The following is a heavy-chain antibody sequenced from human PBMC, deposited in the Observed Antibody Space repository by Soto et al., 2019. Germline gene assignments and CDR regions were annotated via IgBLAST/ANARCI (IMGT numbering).Heavy chain of an antibody. V-gene: IGHV3-48*03. CDR2: ISSSGSTI. J-gene: IGHJ6*02. Sequence: EVQLVESGGGLVQPGGSLRLSCAASGFTFSSYEMNWVRQAPGKGLEWVSYISSSGSTIYYADSVKGRFTISRDNAKNSLYQQMNSLRAEDTAVYYCARDFEACSSTSCYYYYYYGMDVWGQGTTVTVSS. CDR1: GFTFSSYE. CDR3: ARDFEACSSTSCYYYYYYGMDV. D-gene: IGHD2-2*01.